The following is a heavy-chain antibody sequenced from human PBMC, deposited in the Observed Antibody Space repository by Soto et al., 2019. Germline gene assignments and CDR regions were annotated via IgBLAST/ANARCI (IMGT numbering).Heavy chain of an antibody. CDR2: MHPNSGNT. V-gene: IGHV1-8*01. Sequence: ASVKVSCKASGYALTSYDINWVRQATGQGLEWMGWMHPNSGNTGYAQKFQGRVTMTRNTSISTAYMELSSLRSEDTAVYYCARVGEYYSQHHDWGQGTLVTVSS. J-gene: IGHJ4*02. D-gene: IGHD3-16*01. CDR3: ARVGEYYSQHHD. CDR1: GYALTSYD.